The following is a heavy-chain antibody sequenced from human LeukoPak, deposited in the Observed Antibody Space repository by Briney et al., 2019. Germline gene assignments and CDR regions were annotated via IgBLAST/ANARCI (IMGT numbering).Heavy chain of an antibody. D-gene: IGHD4-17*01. V-gene: IGHV4-4*02. CDR3: ARDPNLRTGAFDI. CDR1: GGSINSTNW. Sequence: TPSETLSLTCAVSGGSINSTNWWSWVRQTPGKGLEWIGEIYHSGSTNYNPSLKSRVTISVDKSKNQFSLKLSSVTAADTAVYYCARDPNLRTGAFDIWGQGTMVTVSS. J-gene: IGHJ3*02. CDR2: IYHSGST.